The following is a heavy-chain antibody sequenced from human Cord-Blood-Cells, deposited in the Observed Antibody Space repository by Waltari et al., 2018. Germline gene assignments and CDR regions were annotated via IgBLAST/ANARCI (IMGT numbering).Heavy chain of an antibody. V-gene: IGHV3-74*01. CDR3: ARVPYCGGDCYSGFDY. Sequence: EVQLVEAGGGLVQPGGYLRLSWAPAGFHFMSYCIPCLRRDPVKGVEWFTRINIDGRSTSYADSVKGRFTISRDNAKNTLYLQMTSLRAEDTAVYYCARVPYCGGDCYSGFDYWGQGTLVTVSS. CDR2: INIDGRST. J-gene: IGHJ4*02. CDR1: GFHFMSYC. D-gene: IGHD2-21*01.